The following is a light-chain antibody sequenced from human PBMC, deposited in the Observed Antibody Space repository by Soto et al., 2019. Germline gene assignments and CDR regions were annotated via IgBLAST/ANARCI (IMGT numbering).Light chain of an antibody. CDR3: CSYADNYSYV. J-gene: IGLJ1*01. CDR2: EVN. CDR1: SSDIGAYDY. V-gene: IGLV2-14*01. Sequence: QSALTQPASLSGSPGQSITISCTGTSSDIGAYDYVSWFQQHPGKAPKLMISEVNNRPSGVSNRFSGSKSGNTAYLTISGLQAEDEADYYCCSYADNYSYVFGTGTKVTVL.